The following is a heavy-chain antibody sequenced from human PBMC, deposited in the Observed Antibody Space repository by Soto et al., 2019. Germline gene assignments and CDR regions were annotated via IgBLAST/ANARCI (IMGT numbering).Heavy chain of an antibody. V-gene: IGHV3-21*01. D-gene: IGHD3-9*01. CDR2: ISTSGGYI. J-gene: IGHJ3*02. CDR3: ARDDYYDLLTGYFDDAFDI. Sequence: VQLVESGGGLVKPGGSLRLSCAASGFSFSSYGMNWVRQAPGKGLEWVSSISTSGGYIYYADSVKGRFTISRDNAKNSLYLQMNSLRAEDTAVYYCARDDYYDLLTGYFDDAFDIWGQGTVVTVSS. CDR1: GFSFSSYG.